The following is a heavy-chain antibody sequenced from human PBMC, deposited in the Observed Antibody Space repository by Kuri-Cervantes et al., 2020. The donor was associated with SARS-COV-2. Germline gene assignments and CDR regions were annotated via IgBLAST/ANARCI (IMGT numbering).Heavy chain of an antibody. D-gene: IGHD3-22*01. CDR2: INHSGST. Sequence: TLSLTCAVSGGSFSGYYWSWIRQPPGKGLEWIGEINHSGSTNYNPSLKSRVTISVDTSKNQFSLKLSSVTAADTAVYYCARDGGGHYYDSSGYYHYYYYGMDVWGQGTTVTVSS. V-gene: IGHV4-34*01. J-gene: IGHJ6*02. CDR3: ARDGGGHYYDSSGYYHYYYYGMDV. CDR1: GGSFSGYY.